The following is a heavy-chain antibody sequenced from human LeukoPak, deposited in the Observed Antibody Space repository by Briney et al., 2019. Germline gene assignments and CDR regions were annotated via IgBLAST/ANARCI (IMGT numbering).Heavy chain of an antibody. CDR2: AGWAGGTT. CDR1: GFNFYRYT. D-gene: IGHD5-18*01. J-gene: IGHJ4*02. Sequence: GGSLRLSCATSGFNFYRYTIQWVRQAPGKGLEWVSLAGWAGGTTYYSDSVRGRFTISRDSGKNSVYLQMNSLTTDDTAFYFCAKELDTMFFDYWGQGALVTVSS. CDR3: AKELDTMFFDY. V-gene: IGHV3-43*01.